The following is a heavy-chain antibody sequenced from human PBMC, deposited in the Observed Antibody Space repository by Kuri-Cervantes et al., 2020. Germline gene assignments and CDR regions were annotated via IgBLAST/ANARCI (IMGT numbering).Heavy chain of an antibody. D-gene: IGHD3-22*01. CDR2: FYHSGDT. CDR3: ARLGPPSNYYDSSGYPY. Sequence: TLSLTCDVFDYSITSGYYWGWIRQSPGKGLEWIGSFYHSGDTSDSPSLRGRVAISLRSKNQFSLKLTSVTAADTAVYYCARLGPPSNYYDSSGYPYWGQGTLVTVSS. CDR1: DYSITSGYY. V-gene: IGHV4-38-2*01. J-gene: IGHJ4*02.